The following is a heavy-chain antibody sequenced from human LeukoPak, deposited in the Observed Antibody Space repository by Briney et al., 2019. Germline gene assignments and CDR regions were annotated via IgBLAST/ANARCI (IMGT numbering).Heavy chain of an antibody. CDR2: ISSSSSTI. CDR1: GFTFSDYY. CDR3: ARDYYGSYYYYYYMDV. J-gene: IGHJ6*03. V-gene: IGHV3-11*04. D-gene: IGHD3-10*01. Sequence: GGSLRLSCAASGFTFSDYYMSWIRQAPGKGLEWVSYISSSSSTIYYADSVKGRFTISRDNAKNSLYLQMNSLRAEDTAVYYCARDYYGSYYYYYYMDVWGKGTTVTVSS.